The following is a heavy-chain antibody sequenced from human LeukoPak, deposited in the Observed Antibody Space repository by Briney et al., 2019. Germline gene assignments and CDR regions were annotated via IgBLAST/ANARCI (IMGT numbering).Heavy chain of an antibody. J-gene: IGHJ4*02. CDR3: ARDDSSGSYYFDY. V-gene: IGHV3-20*04. D-gene: IGHD3-22*01. CDR1: GFTFDDYA. CDR2: INWNGGST. Sequence: GGSLRLSCAASGFTFDDYAMSWVRQAPGKGLEWVSGINWNGGSTGYVDSVKGRFTISRDNAKNSLYLQMNSLRAGDTAVYYCARDDSSGSYYFDYWGQGTLVTVSS.